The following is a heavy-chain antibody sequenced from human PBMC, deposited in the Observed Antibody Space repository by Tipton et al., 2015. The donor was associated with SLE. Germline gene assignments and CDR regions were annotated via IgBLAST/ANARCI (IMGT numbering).Heavy chain of an antibody. J-gene: IGHJ4*02. CDR1: GASISSDVYY. Sequence: TLSLTCSVSGASISSDVYYWCWIRQLPGKGLEWIGDIYNTGNTYYNPSLKSRVTMSVDTSKNQFSLRVTSVTAADTAVYYCARDGPDTSGYYLDYWGQGILVTVSS. V-gene: IGHV4-31*03. D-gene: IGHD3-22*01. CDR2: IYNTGNT. CDR3: ARDGPDTSGYYLDY.